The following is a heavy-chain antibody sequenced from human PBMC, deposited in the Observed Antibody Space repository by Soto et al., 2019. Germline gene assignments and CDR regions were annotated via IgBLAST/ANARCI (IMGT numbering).Heavy chain of an antibody. CDR1: GFTFSSYW. CDR3: ARDREWLGSGYYYGMDV. D-gene: IGHD6-19*01. CDR2: IKQDGSEK. Sequence: VGSLRLSCAASGFTFSSYWMSWVRQAPGKGLEWVANIKQDGSEKYYVDSVKGRFTVSRDNAKNSLHLQMNSLRAEDTAVYYCARDREWLGSGYYYGMDVWGQGTTVTVSS. J-gene: IGHJ6*02. V-gene: IGHV3-7*01.